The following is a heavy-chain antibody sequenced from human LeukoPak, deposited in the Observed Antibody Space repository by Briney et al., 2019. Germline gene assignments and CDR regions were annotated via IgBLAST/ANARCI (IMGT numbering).Heavy chain of an antibody. J-gene: IGHJ4*02. Sequence: QPGGSLRLSCAASGFTFSSYEMNWVRQAPGKGLEWVSYISSSGSTIYYADYVKGRFTISRDNAKNSLYLQMNSLRAEDTAVYYCARKFGKLRYFDWWGQGTLVTVSS. CDR1: GFTFSSYE. V-gene: IGHV3-48*03. CDR2: ISSSGSTI. D-gene: IGHD3-9*01. CDR3: ARKFGKLRYFDW.